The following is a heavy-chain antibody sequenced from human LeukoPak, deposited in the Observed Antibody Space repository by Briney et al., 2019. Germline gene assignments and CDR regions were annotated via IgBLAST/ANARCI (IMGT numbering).Heavy chain of an antibody. CDR1: GGSISSGGYY. CDR2: IYYSGST. Sequence: SETLSLTCTVSGGSISSGGYYWSWIRQHPGKGLEWIGYIYYSGSTYYNPSLKSRVTISVDTSKNQFSLKLSSVTAADTAVYYCARRADSSGPRVNWFDPWGQGTLVTVSS. V-gene: IGHV4-30-4*08. D-gene: IGHD3-22*01. CDR3: ARRADSSGPRVNWFDP. J-gene: IGHJ5*02.